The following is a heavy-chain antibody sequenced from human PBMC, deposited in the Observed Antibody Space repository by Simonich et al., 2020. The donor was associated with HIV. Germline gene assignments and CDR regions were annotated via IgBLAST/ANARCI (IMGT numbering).Heavy chain of an antibody. CDR1: GGSFSGYY. Sequence: QPQLQQWGAGLLKPSETLSLTCAVYGGSFSGYYWSWIRQSPEKGLEWIGEINHSGITNYNPSLKSRVTILVDTSKNQFSLKLSSVTAADTAVYFCARTGDRVFDYWGQGILVTVSS. D-gene: IGHD1-1*01. CDR3: ARTGDRVFDY. CDR2: INHSGIT. V-gene: IGHV4-34*01. J-gene: IGHJ4*02.